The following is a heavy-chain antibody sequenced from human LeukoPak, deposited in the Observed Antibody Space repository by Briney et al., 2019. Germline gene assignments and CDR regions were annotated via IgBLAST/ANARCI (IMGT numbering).Heavy chain of an antibody. J-gene: IGHJ4*02. CDR1: GGSISSYY. D-gene: IGHD3-10*01. Sequence: SETLSLTCTVSGGSISSYYWSWIRQPPGKGLEWIGYIYYSGSTNYNPSLKSRVTISVDTSNNQFSLKLSSVTAANTAVYYCASNYDGSGSLDYWGQGNLVTVSS. V-gene: IGHV4-59*08. CDR2: IYYSGST. CDR3: ASNYDGSGSLDY.